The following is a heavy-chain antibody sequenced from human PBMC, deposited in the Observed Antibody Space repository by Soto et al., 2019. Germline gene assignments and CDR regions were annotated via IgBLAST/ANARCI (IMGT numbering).Heavy chain of an antibody. J-gene: IGHJ6*02. V-gene: IGHV1-18*04. CDR1: GYTFTSYG. D-gene: IGHD3-3*01. CDR3: ARGGSYGFSYYYYGMDV. CDR2: ISAYNGNT. Sequence: ASVKVSCKASGYTFTSYGISWVRQAPGQGLEWMGWISAYNGNTNYAQKLQGRVTMTTDTSTSTAYMELRSLRSDDTAVYYCARGGSYGFSYYYYGMDVWGQGTTVTVSS.